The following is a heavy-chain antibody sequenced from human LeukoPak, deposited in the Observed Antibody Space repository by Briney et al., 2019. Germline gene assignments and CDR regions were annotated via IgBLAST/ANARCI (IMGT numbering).Heavy chain of an antibody. Sequence: PSQTLSLTCTVSGGSISSGSYYWSWIRQPAGKGLEWIGRIYTSGSTNYNPSLKSRVTISVDTSKNQFSLKLSSVTAADTAVYYCSSSTPWDWFDPWGQGTLVTVSS. V-gene: IGHV4-61*02. D-gene: IGHD1-26*01. CDR2: IYTSGST. J-gene: IGHJ5*02. CDR1: GGSISSGSYY. CDR3: SSSTPWDWFDP.